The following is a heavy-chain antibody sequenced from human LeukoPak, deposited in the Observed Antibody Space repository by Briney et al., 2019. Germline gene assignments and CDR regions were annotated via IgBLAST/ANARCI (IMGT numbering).Heavy chain of an antibody. CDR3: ARDVIYSSGSFDY. V-gene: IGHV3-21*01. CDR2: ISSSRRYI. J-gene: IGHJ4*02. CDR1: GFTFSSYN. D-gene: IGHD3-22*01. Sequence: GGSLRLSCAASGFTFSSYNMNWVRQAPGTGLEWVSSISSSRRYIYYADSAKGRFTISRDNAKNPLYLQMNSLRAEDTAVYYCARDVIYSSGSFDYWGQGALVTVSS.